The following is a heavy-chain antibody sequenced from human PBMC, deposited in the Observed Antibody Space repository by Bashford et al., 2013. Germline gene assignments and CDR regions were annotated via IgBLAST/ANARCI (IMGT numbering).Heavy chain of an antibody. CDR3: ARDVHIVVVVAATYTY. Sequence: SVKVSCKASGGTFSSYAISWVRQAPGQGLEWMGGIIPIFGTANYAQKFQGRVTITADESTSTAYMELSSLRSEDTAVTTCARDVHIVVVVAATYTYWADGTVVTVVL. V-gene: IGHV1-69*13. CDR1: GGTFSSYA. D-gene: IGHD2-15*01. J-gene: IGHJ4*01. CDR2: IIPIFGTA.